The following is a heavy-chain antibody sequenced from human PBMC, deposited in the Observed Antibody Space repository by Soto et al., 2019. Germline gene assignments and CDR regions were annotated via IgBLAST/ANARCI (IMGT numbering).Heavy chain of an antibody. CDR2: ITYDGSNK. D-gene: IGHD1-26*01. Sequence: GGSLRLSCAASGFTFSSYAMNWVRQAPGKGLEWVAVITYDGSNKYYADSLKGRFTISRDNAQNALYLQMNSLRAEDTAVYYCARDVGSSGSSSAFDIWGQGTTVTVSS. V-gene: IGHV3-30-3*01. CDR1: GFTFSSYA. CDR3: ARDVGSSGSSSAFDI. J-gene: IGHJ3*02.